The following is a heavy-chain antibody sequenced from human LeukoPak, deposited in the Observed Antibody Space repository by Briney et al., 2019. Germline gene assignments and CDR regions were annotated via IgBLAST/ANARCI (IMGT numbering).Heavy chain of an antibody. D-gene: IGHD3-3*02. J-gene: IGHJ3*02. V-gene: IGHV4-31*03. CDR2: IYYSGST. CDR1: GGSISSSSYY. CDR3: ARDSMGYDI. Sequence: SETLSLTCTVSGGSISSSSYYWGWIRQPPGKGLEWIGYIYYSGSTLYNPSLESRLTISLDTSKNQFSLKLSSVTAADTAVYYCARDSMGYDIWGQGTMVTVSS.